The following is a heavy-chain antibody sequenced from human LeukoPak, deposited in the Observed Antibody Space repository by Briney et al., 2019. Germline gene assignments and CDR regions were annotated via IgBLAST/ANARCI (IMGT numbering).Heavy chain of an antibody. V-gene: IGHV4-34*01. Sequence: SETLSLTCAVYGGSFSGYYWNWIRQPPGKGLEWMGEINQGGSNYYNPSLKSRVTISVDTSKNQFSLKLSSVTAADTAVYYCARGDYSTSAWYFDLWGRGSLLTVSS. CDR3: ARGDYSTSAWYFDL. CDR1: GGSFSGYY. CDR2: INQGGSN. D-gene: IGHD4-11*01. J-gene: IGHJ2*01.